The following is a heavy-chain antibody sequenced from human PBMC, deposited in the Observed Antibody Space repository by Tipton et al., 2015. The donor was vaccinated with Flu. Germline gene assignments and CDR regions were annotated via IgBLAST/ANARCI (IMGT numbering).Heavy chain of an antibody. D-gene: IGHD1-1*01. CDR1: GYTFTGYF. CDR2: INPSSGGP. CDR3: ARVGTWNDLDY. V-gene: IGHV1-2*06. Sequence: QLVQSGAEVKKSGASVRVSCKTSGYTFTGYFIHWVRQAPGQGLEWMGRINPSSGGPNYAQNFQGRVTMTRDTSITTAYMELSRLGSNGTAVYYCARVGTWNDLDYWGQGTLVSVSS. J-gene: IGHJ4*02.